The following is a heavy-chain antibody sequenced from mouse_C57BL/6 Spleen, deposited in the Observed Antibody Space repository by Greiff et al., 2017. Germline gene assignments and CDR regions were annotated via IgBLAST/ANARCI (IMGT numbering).Heavy chain of an antibody. CDR3: AREDTTKNYFDY. CDR1: GYSITSGYY. D-gene: IGHD1-1*01. CDR2: ISYDGSN. V-gene: IGHV3-6*01. Sequence: ESGPGLVKPSQSLSLTCSVTGYSITSGYYWNWIRQFPGNKLEWMGYISYDGSNNYNPSLKNRNSITRDTSKNQFFLKLNSVTTEDTATYYCAREDTTKNYFDYWGQGTTLTVSS. J-gene: IGHJ2*01.